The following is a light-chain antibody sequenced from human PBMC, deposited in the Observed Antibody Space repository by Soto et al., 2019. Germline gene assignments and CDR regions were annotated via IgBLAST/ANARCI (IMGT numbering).Light chain of an antibody. V-gene: IGLV2-18*02. CDR1: SSDVGSYNR. J-gene: IGLJ1*01. CDR3: SSYTSSSAPCV. CDR2: EVS. Sequence: QSALTQPPSVSGSPGQSVTISCTGTSSDVGSYNRVSWYQQSPGTAPKLMIYEVSNRPSWVPDRFSGSKSGNTASLTISGLQAEDEGDYYCSSYTSSSAPCVFGTGTKVTVL.